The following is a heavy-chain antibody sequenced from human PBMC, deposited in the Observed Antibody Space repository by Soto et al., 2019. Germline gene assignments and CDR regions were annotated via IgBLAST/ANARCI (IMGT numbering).Heavy chain of an antibody. CDR2: ISGSGGST. D-gene: IGHD3-22*01. V-gene: IGHV3-23*01. Sequence: GGSLRLSCTASGFPFSSYAMSWVRQAPGRGLEWVSAISGSGGSTYYADSAKGRFTISRDNSKNTLYLQMNSLRAEDTAVYYCAKDSDYYDSSGFYYQAQFDYWGQGTLVTVSS. CDR3: AKDSDYYDSSGFYYQAQFDY. J-gene: IGHJ4*02. CDR1: GFPFSSYA.